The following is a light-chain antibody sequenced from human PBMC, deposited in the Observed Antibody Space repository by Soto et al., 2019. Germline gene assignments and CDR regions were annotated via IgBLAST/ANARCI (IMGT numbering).Light chain of an antibody. V-gene: IGKV1-17*01. CDR2: IAS. J-gene: IGKJ1*01. Sequence: DIQMTQAQSSLSASVGDRVTITCRASQDIRNELGWFQQKPGKAPKRLIYIASSLQSGVPSRFSGSGSGTEFTLTISSLQPEDYATYYCLQHNDYPPTFGQGTKVEI. CDR1: QDIRNE. CDR3: LQHNDYPPT.